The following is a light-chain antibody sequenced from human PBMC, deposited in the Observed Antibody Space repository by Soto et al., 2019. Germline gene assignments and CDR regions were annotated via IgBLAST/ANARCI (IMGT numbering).Light chain of an antibody. CDR2: DVS. Sequence: QSVLTQPASVSGSPGQSIAISCTGTSSDVGTYSFVSWYQQHPGKAPKLLIYDVSNRPSGVSDRFYGSKSGNTASLTISGLQAEDEADYYCSSYTSSTVVFGGGTKLTVL. CDR3: SSYTSSTVV. V-gene: IGLV2-14*03. J-gene: IGLJ2*01. CDR1: SSDVGTYSF.